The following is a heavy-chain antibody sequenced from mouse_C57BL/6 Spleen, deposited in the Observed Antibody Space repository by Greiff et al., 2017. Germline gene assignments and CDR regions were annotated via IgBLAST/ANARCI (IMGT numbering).Heavy chain of an antibody. V-gene: IGHV1-19*01. D-gene: IGHD3-2*02. CDR1: GYTFTDHY. Sequence: VQLKQSGPVLVKPGASVKMSCKASGYTFTDHYMNWVKQSHGKSLEWIGVINPYNGGTSYNQKFKGKATLTVDKSSSTAYMELNSLTSEDSAVYYCARGGGTAQAKRGFAYWGQGTLVTVSA. J-gene: IGHJ3*01. CDR3: ARGGGTAQAKRGFAY. CDR2: INPYNGGT.